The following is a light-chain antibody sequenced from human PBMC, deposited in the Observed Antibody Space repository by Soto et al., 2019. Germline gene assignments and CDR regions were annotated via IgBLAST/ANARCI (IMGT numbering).Light chain of an antibody. CDR1: QSVSSSF. Sequence: EIVLTQSPGTLSLSPGEGATLSCRASQSVSSSFLAWYQQRPGQAPRLLIFGASYRATGIPDRFSGSGSGTDFTLTISRLEPEDFAGYYCQHYGNSPPEYTVGPGTKVDSK. V-gene: IGKV3-20*01. CDR2: GAS. J-gene: IGKJ3*01. CDR3: QHYGNSPPEYT.